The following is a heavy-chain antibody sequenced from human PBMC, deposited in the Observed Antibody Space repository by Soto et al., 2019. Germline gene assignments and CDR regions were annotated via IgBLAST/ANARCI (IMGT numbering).Heavy chain of an antibody. V-gene: IGHV3-30-3*01. Sequence: QVQLVESGGGVVQPGRSLRLSCAASGFTFSSYAMHWVRQAPGKGLEWVAVISYDGSNKYYADSLKGRFTISRDNSKNTLYLQMNSLRAEDTAVYYCARGSGTILPFDPWGQGTLVTVSS. CDR3: ARGSGTILPFDP. J-gene: IGHJ5*02. CDR2: ISYDGSNK. D-gene: IGHD3-9*01. CDR1: GFTFSSYA.